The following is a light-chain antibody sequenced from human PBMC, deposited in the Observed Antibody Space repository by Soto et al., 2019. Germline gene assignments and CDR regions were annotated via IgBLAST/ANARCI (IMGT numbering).Light chain of an antibody. CDR1: SSDVGSYNL. CDR2: EVS. Sequence: QSALTQPASVSGSPGQSITISCTGTSSDVGSYNLVSWYQQHPGKAPKLMIYEVSQRPSGVSNRLSASKSGDTSSLTISGLQDEDEAQYYCCSYAGSSTYVVFGGGTQLTVL. J-gene: IGLJ2*01. CDR3: CSYAGSSTYVV. V-gene: IGLV2-23*02.